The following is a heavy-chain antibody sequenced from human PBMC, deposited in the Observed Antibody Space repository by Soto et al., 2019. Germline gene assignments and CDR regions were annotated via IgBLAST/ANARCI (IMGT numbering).Heavy chain of an antibody. CDR3: AREAGYCSGGSCYSFHYMDV. Sequence: GGSLRLSCAASGFTFSSYSMNWVRQAPGKGLEWVSSISSSSSYIYYADSVKGRFTISRDNAKNSLYLQMNSLRAEDTAVYYCAREAGYCSGGSCYSFHYMDVWGKGTTVTVSS. J-gene: IGHJ6*03. V-gene: IGHV3-21*01. D-gene: IGHD2-15*01. CDR2: ISSSSSYI. CDR1: GFTFSSYS.